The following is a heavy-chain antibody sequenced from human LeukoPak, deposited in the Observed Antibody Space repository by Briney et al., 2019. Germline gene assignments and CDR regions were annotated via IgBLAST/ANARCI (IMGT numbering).Heavy chain of an antibody. Sequence: ASVKVSCKASGYTFTSYYMHWVRQAPGQGLEWMGIINPSGGSTSYAQKFQGRVTMTRDTSTSTVYMELSSLRSEDTAVYYCARGAPAGDSSGYYYYYYYYGMDVWGQGTTVTVSS. D-gene: IGHD3-22*01. CDR1: GYTFTSYY. CDR3: ARGAPAGDSSGYYYYYYYYGMDV. J-gene: IGHJ6*02. CDR2: INPSGGST. V-gene: IGHV1-46*01.